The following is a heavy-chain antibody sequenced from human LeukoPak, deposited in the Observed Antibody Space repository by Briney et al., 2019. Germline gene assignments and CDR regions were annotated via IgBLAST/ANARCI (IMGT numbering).Heavy chain of an antibody. CDR3: YGESYLFDY. D-gene: IGHD3-10*01. V-gene: IGHV3-7*01. CDR1: GFTLGNYL. J-gene: IGHJ4*02. CDR2: IKQDGSEK. Sequence: GGSLRLTCAASGFTLGNYLMNWVRQAPGKGLEWVANIKQDGSEKYYVDSVKGRFTISRDNAKNSLYLQMNSLRAEDTAVYYCYGESYLFDYWGQGTLVTVSS.